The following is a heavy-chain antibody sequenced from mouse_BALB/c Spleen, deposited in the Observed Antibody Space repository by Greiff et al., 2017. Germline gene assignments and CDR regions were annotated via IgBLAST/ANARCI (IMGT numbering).Heavy chain of an antibody. CDR3: AKNPRDYYGSSPYYYAMDY. J-gene: IGHJ4*01. V-gene: IGHV2-5-1*01. Sequence: VKLQESGPSLVQPSQSLSITCTVSGFSLTSYGVHWVRQSPGKGLEWLGVIWRGGSTDYNAAFMSRLSITKDNSKSQVFFKMNSLQADDTAIYYCAKNPRDYYGSSPYYYAMDYWGQGTSVTVSS. CDR2: IWRGGST. D-gene: IGHD1-1*01. CDR1: GFSLTSYG.